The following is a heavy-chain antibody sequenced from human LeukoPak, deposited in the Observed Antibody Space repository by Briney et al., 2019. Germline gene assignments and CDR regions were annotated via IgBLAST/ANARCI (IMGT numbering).Heavy chain of an antibody. Sequence: YPSETLSLTCTVSGGSISSYYWSWIRQPPGKGLEWIGYIYYGGSTNYNPSLKSRVTISVDTSKNQFSLRLSSVTAADTAVYYCARVTGYMIEDYFDYWGQGTLVTVSS. J-gene: IGHJ4*02. CDR1: GGSISSYY. CDR2: IYYGGST. V-gene: IGHV4-59*01. CDR3: ARVTGYMIEDYFDY. D-gene: IGHD3-22*01.